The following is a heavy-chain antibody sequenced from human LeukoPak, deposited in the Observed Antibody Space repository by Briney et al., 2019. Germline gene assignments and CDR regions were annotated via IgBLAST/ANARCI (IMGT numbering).Heavy chain of an antibody. Sequence: PSETLSLTCVVYGGSFSGYYWSWIRQPPGKGLEWIGEINHSGSTNYNPSLKSRVTISVDTSKNQFSLKLSSVTAADTAVYYCARHGLERRRYNWFDPWGQGTLVTVSS. CDR3: ARHGLERRRYNWFDP. D-gene: IGHD1-1*01. J-gene: IGHJ5*02. CDR2: INHSGST. V-gene: IGHV4-34*01. CDR1: GGSFSGYY.